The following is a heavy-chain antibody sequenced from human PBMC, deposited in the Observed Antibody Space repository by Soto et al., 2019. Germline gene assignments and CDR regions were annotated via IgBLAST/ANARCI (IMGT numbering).Heavy chain of an antibody. CDR3: ARAYGSGSYYAPKNWFDP. Sequence: PSETLSLTCTVSRGSISSGTNYWAWIRQPPGKGLEWIANIYYSGSTFYNPSLKSRVTISLDTSKNQFSLKLRSVTAADTAVYYCARAYGSGSYYAPKNWFDPWGQGTLVTVSS. V-gene: IGHV4-39*07. D-gene: IGHD3-10*01. J-gene: IGHJ5*02. CDR1: RGSISSGTNY. CDR2: IYYSGST.